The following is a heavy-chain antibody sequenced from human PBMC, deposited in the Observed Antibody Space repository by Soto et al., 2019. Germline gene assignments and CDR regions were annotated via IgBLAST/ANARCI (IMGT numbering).Heavy chain of an antibody. CDR3: AKERAVVVPVSTSYFHYYGLDV. D-gene: IGHD2-2*01. J-gene: IGHJ6*02. Sequence: GGSLRLSCAVSGFTLDDYTMHWVRQAPGKGLEWVSGVGWNGGDIVYADSVKGRFTVSRDNTRNSLYLEVYSLTTEDTAIYFCAKERAVVVPVSTSYFHYYGLDVWGQGTTVTVSS. V-gene: IGHV3-9*01. CDR1: GFTLDDYT. CDR2: VGWNGGDI.